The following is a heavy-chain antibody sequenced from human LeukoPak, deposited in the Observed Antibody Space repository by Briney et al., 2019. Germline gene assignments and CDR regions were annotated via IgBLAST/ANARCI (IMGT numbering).Heavy chain of an antibody. J-gene: IGHJ4*02. V-gene: IGHV4-34*01. D-gene: IGHD3-10*01. CDR1: GGSFIGYY. Sequence: SETLSLTCAVYGGSFIGYYWSWIRRPPGGGLEWMGEINHSGSTNYNPSLKSRGTISVDTSKRKFSLKLNSVTAADTAVYYRAREYGRCLQSGTYYFDYLGQETLVTVSS. CDR2: INHSGST. CDR3: AREYGRCLQSGTYYFDY.